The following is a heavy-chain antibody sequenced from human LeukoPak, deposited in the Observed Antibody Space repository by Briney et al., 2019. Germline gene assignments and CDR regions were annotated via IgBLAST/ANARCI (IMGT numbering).Heavy chain of an antibody. V-gene: IGHV3-53*01. CDR2: IYSGGST. Sequence: GGSLRLSCAASGFTVSSNYMSWVRQAPGKGLEWVSVIYSGGSTYYADSVKGRFTISRDNSNNTVYLQMSSLRAEDTAVYYCAKGAGGTPFYYFDYWGQGTLVTVSS. J-gene: IGHJ4*02. D-gene: IGHD3-16*01. CDR3: AKGAGGTPFYYFDY. CDR1: GFTVSSNY.